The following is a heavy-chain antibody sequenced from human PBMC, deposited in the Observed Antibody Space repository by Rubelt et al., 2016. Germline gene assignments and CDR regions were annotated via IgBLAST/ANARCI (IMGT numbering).Heavy chain of an antibody. CDR1: GGSISGGGYY. Sequence: QVELQESGPGLVKPSQTLSLTCTVSGGSISGGGYYWSWIRHLPGKGLEWIGYISYIGTAYYSTSLKSRATISEDTSTIQCSLELHSVTAADTAVYYCARDPRPRLLCGVDYWGQGALVTVSS. J-gene: IGHJ4*02. D-gene: IGHD2-15*01. CDR2: ISYIGTA. V-gene: IGHV4-31*03. CDR3: ARDPRPRLLCGVDY.